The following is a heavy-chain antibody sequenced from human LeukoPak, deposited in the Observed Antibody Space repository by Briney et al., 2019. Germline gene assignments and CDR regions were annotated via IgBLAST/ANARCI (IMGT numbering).Heavy chain of an antibody. J-gene: IGHJ4*02. D-gene: IGHD6-19*01. Sequence: ASVKVSCKASGYTFTGYYMHWVRQAPGQGLEWMGRINPNSGGTNYAQKFRGRVTMTRDTSISTAYMELSRLRSDDTAVYYCARDPRAIAVAGTGAYWGQGTLVTVSS. CDR2: INPNSGGT. V-gene: IGHV1-2*06. CDR3: ARDPRAIAVAGTGAY. CDR1: GYTFTGYY.